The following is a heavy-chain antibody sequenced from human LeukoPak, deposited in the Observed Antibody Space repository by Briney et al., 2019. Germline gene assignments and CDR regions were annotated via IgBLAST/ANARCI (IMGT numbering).Heavy chain of an antibody. Sequence: ASVKVSCKASGYTFTGYYMHWVRQAPGQGLEWMGWINPNSGGTYYAQRFQGRVTMTRDTSITTAYMELRRLRSDDSAVYYCARKGSSFDYWGQGTLVTVSS. CDR2: INPNSGGT. D-gene: IGHD6-6*01. CDR1: GYTFTGYY. V-gene: IGHV1-2*02. CDR3: ARKGSSFDY. J-gene: IGHJ4*02.